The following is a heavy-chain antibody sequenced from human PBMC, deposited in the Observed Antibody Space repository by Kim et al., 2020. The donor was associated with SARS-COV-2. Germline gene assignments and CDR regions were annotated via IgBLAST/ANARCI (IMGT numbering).Heavy chain of an antibody. V-gene: IGHV3-74*01. D-gene: IGHD6-19*01. CDR3: ARHPFTSGWYYFYY. CDR2: ISSDGSNI. J-gene: IGHJ4*02. Sequence: GGSLRLSCAASGFTFSSHCMHWVRQAPGKGLVWVSRISSDGSNISYADSVKGRFTISRDNAKNTLYLQMNSLRAEDTAVYYCARHPFTSGWYYFYYGSQGTLGTLSA. CDR1: GFTFSSHC.